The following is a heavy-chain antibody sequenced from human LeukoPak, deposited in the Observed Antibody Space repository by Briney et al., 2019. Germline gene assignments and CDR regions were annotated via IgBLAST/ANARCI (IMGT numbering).Heavy chain of an antibody. V-gene: IGHV4-30-4*01. CDR3: ARDAGDGSYFNWFDP. D-gene: IGHD1-26*01. CDR2: IYYSGST. J-gene: IGHJ5*02. Sequence: SETLSLTCTVSGGSISSGDYYWSWIRQPPGKGLEWIGYIYYSGSTYYNPSLKSRVTISVDTSKNQFSLKLSSVTAADTAVYYCARDAGDGSYFNWFDPWGQGTLVTVSS. CDR1: GGSISSGDYY.